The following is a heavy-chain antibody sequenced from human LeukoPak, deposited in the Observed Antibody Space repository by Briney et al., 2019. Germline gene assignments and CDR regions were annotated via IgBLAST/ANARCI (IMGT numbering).Heavy chain of an antibody. D-gene: IGHD6-19*01. V-gene: IGHV3-23*01. CDR2: ISGGGGNT. J-gene: IGHJ4*02. CDR1: KFAFSSYA. Sequence: GRSLRLSCAASKFAFSSYAMSWVRQAPGKWLEWVSAISGGGGNTYYADSVKGRFTISRDNYKNTLYLQMNSLRAEDTAVYYCARGPRGSGWYGDSWGQGTLVTVSS. CDR3: ARGPRGSGWYGDS.